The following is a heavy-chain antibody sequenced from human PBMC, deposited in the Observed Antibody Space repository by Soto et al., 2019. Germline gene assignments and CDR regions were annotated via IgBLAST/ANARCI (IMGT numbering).Heavy chain of an antibody. J-gene: IGHJ6*02. CDR3: ARDWVVTHYYYYGMDV. V-gene: IGHV4-30-4*01. CDR2: IYYSGST. CDR1: GGSISSGYYY. D-gene: IGHD2-21*02. Sequence: SETLSLTCTVSGGSISSGYYYWSWIRQPPGKGLEWIGYIYYSGSTYYNPSLKSRVTISVDTSKNQFSLKLSSVTAADTAVYYCARDWVVTHYYYYGMDVWGQGTKVTSP.